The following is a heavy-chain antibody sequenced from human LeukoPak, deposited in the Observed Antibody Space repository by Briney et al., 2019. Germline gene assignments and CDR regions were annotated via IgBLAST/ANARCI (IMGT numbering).Heavy chain of an antibody. CDR1: GFTFSSYE. CDR2: ISRSGSNI. Sequence: GGSLRLSCTASGFTFSSYEMNWVRQAPGKGLEWVSSISRSGSNIFYAESVKGRFTISRDNAKNSLYLQINSLRAEDTAVYYCARALGINLWGQGTLVTVSS. J-gene: IGHJ5*02. D-gene: IGHD1-14*01. V-gene: IGHV3-48*03. CDR3: ARALGINL.